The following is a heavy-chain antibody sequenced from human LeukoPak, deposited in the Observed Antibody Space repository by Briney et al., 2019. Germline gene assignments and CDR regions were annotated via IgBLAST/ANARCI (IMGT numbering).Heavy chain of an antibody. Sequence: GGSLRLSCAASGFTFSSYWMHWVRQAPGKGLVWVSRISSDGSSTSYADSVKGRFTMSRDNAKNTLYLQMNSLRGEDTAVYYCARERASSRGFDYWGQGTLVTVSS. D-gene: IGHD6-6*01. CDR2: ISSDGSST. V-gene: IGHV3-74*01. CDR1: GFTFSSYW. CDR3: ARERASSRGFDY. J-gene: IGHJ4*02.